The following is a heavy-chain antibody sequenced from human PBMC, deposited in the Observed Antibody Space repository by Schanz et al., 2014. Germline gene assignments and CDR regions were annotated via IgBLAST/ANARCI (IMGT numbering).Heavy chain of an antibody. CDR1: GLIFSNYV. V-gene: IGHV3-23*01. Sequence: EVQLLESGGGLVQPGGSLRLSCLASGLIFSNYVMSWVRQAPGKGLEWVSTIGTSGGTNYAESVKGRFTISRDNSKNTLYLQMNSLRAEDTAVYFCAKIERNEDWGQGTLVTVSS. J-gene: IGHJ4*02. CDR2: IGTSGGT. CDR3: AKIERNED. D-gene: IGHD1-1*01.